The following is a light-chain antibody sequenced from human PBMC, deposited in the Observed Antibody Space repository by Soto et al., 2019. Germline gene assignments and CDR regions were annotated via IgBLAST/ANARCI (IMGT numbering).Light chain of an antibody. Sequence: QSVLPQPASVSGSPGQSITISCTGTSSDVGNYKYASWYQQHPGKAPKLMIYEVSNRPSGVSNRFSGSKSGNTASLTISGLQAEDETDYYCFSYTSSGTYVFGTGTKVTVL. CDR1: SSDVGNYKY. J-gene: IGLJ1*01. CDR2: EVS. V-gene: IGLV2-14*01. CDR3: FSYTSSGTYV.